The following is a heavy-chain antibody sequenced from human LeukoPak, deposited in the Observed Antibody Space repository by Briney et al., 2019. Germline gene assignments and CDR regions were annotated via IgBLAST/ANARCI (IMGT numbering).Heavy chain of an antibody. D-gene: IGHD7-27*01. J-gene: IGHJ4*02. Sequence: PSETLSLTCTGSGYSISYYYWNWIRQPPGKGLDWIGYMYNGGRTNYNHSLKSRVTISGDTSKNQFSLKLSSVTAADTAVYYCARDLGAWGGYFDYWGQGTLVTVSS. CDR2: MYNGGRT. V-gene: IGHV4-59*01. CDR3: ARDLGAWGGYFDY. CDR1: GYSISYYY.